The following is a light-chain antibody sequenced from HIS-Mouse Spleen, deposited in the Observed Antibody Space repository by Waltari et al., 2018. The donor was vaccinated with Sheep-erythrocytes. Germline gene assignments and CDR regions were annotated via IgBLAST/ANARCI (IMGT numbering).Light chain of an antibody. J-gene: IGLJ3*02. Sequence: QSALTQPPSASGSPGQSVTISCTGTSRDVGGDNYGSWYQQHPGKAPKLMIYEVSKRPSGVPDRFSGSKSGNTASLTISGLQAEDEADYYCCSYAGSNNRVFGSGTKLTVL. CDR1: SRDVGGDNY. CDR3: CSYAGSNNRV. V-gene: IGLV2-8*01. CDR2: EVS.